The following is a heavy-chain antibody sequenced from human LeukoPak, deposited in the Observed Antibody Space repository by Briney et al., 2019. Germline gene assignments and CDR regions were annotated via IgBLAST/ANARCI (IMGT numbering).Heavy chain of an antibody. J-gene: IGHJ4*02. CDR3: AKDRAADGAAAGRYYFDY. D-gene: IGHD6-13*01. CDR2: INSDGSST. Sequence: GGSLTLSCAASGFTFSSYWMHWVRQAPGKGLVWVSRINSDGSSTSYADSVKGRFTISRDNSKNTLYLQMNSLRAEDTAVYYRAKDRAADGAAAGRYYFDYWGQGTLVTVSS. V-gene: IGHV3-74*01. CDR1: GFTFSSYW.